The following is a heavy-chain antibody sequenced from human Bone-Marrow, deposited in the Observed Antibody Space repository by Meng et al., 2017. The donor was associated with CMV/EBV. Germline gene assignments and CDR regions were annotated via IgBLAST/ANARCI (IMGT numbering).Heavy chain of an antibody. CDR2: INPNSGGT. V-gene: IGHV1-2*02. D-gene: IGHD6-13*01. CDR3: AILPGIAAAGGSY. Sequence: ASVKVSCKASGYTFTGYYMHWVRQAPGQGLEWMGWINPNSGGTNYAQKFQGRVTMTRDTSISTAYMELSRLRSDDTAVYYCAILPGIAAAGGSYWGQGTLVTVSS. CDR1: GYTFTGYY. J-gene: IGHJ4*02.